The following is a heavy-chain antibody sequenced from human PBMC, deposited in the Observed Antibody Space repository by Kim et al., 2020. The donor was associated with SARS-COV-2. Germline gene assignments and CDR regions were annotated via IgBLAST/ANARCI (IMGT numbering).Heavy chain of an antibody. Sequence: GGSLRLSCATSGFTFGDYALSWVRQAPGKGLEWVGFIRSKAYDGTTEYAASVQGRFTISRDDSTSIAYLQMNSHKTDDTAAYYCTRVGRLGLRASNFWRQGSLVTVSS. J-gene: IGHJ1*01. V-gene: IGHV3-49*04. CDR2: IRSKAYDGTT. D-gene: IGHD1-7*01. CDR3: TRVGRLGLRASNF. CDR1: GFTFGDYA.